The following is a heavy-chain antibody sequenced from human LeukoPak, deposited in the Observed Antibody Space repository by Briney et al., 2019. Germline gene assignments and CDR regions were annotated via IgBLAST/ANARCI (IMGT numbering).Heavy chain of an antibody. D-gene: IGHD2-15*01. CDR2: IYYSGST. J-gene: IGHJ4*02. Sequence: SETLSLTCTVSVGSISSGGYYWSWIRQHPGKGLEWIGYIYYSGSTYYNPSLKSRVTISVDTSKNQFSLKLSSVTAADTAVYYCAREACSGGSCYSHYFDYWGQGTLVTVSS. CDR1: VGSISSGGYY. CDR3: AREACSGGSCYSHYFDY. V-gene: IGHV4-31*03.